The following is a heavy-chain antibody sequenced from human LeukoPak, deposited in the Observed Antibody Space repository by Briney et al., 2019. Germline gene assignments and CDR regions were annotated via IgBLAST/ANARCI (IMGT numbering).Heavy chain of an antibody. J-gene: IGHJ6*03. CDR3: ARGELWDYYYYYMDV. V-gene: IGHV3-48*01. D-gene: IGHD1-7*01. Sequence: GGSLRLSRAASGFTFSSYSMNWVRPAPGKGLEWVSHISSSSSTIYYADSVKDRFNISRDNAKNSLYLQMNRLRAEDTAVYYCARGELWDYYYYYMDVWGKGTTVTVSS. CDR1: GFTFSSYS. CDR2: ISSSSSTI.